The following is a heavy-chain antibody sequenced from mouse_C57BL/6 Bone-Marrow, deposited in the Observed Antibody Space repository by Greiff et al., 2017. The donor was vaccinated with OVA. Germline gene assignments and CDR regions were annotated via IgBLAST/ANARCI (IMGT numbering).Heavy chain of an antibody. CDR3: AGSGIYYYASRHYFGY. CDR2: IYPGDGGT. D-gene: IGHD1-1*01. Sequence: QVQLQQSGAELVKPGASVKISCKASGYAFSSYWMNWVKQRPGKGLEWIGLIYPGDGGTNYNGKFKGKATLTADKSSSTASMQLSSLTSEDSAIYFGAGSGIYYYASRHYFGYRGKGTTLAV. J-gene: IGHJ2*01. V-gene: IGHV1-80*01. CDR1: GYAFSSYW.